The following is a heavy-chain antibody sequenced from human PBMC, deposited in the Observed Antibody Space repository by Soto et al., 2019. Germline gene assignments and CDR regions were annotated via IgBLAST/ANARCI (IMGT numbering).Heavy chain of an antibody. CDR1: GYTFSSYG. D-gene: IGHD3-22*01. Sequence: RASVKVSCKSSGYTFSSYGISWVRQAPGQGLEWMGWISGYSGNTNYAQKVQGRVTMTTDTSTSTAYMELRSLRSDDTAVYYCATSYDSSGYDYWGQGTLVTVSS. V-gene: IGHV1-18*01. CDR3: ATSYDSSGYDY. J-gene: IGHJ4*02. CDR2: ISGYSGNT.